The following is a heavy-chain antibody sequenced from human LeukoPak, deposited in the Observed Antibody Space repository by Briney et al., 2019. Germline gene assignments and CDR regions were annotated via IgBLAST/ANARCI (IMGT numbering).Heavy chain of an antibody. CDR2: INHSGST. D-gene: IGHD6-19*01. CDR3: ARGKQWLTRFDY. CDR1: GGSFSGYY. Sequence: SETLSLTCAVYGGSFSGYYWSWIRQPPGKGLEWIGEINHSGSTNYNPSLKSRVTISVDTSKNQFSLKLSSVTAADTAVYYCARGKQWLTRFDYWGQGTLVNVSS. J-gene: IGHJ4*02. V-gene: IGHV4-34*01.